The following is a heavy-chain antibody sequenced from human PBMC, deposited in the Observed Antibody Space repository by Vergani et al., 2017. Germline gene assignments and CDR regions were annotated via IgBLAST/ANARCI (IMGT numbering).Heavy chain of an antibody. CDR2: IDPSDSYT. CDR1: GYSFTSYW. J-gene: IGHJ6*02. D-gene: IGHD2-2*01. V-gene: IGHV5-10-1*03. CDR3: ARFLVGPAAGGYYYYGMDV. Sequence: EVQLVQSGAEVKTPGESLRISCKGSGYSFTSYWISWVRQMPGKGLEWMGRIDPSDSYTNYSPSFLVHVTISADKSISTAYLQWSSLKASDTAMYYCARFLVGPAAGGYYYYGMDVWGQGTTVTVSS.